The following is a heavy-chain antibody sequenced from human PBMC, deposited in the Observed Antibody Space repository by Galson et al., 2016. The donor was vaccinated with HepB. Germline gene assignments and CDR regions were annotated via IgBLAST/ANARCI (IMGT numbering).Heavy chain of an antibody. V-gene: IGHV1-3*01. J-gene: IGHJ4*02. Sequence: SVKVSCKASGYTFASFTMHWVRQAPGHSLEWMGWINAGNGNTKYSQKFQARGTMTRDTSANTVYMELTSLRSEDTAVYYCARVFQQLGAALGYWGQGTLVTVSS. CDR2: INAGNGNT. D-gene: IGHD6-13*01. CDR3: ARVFQQLGAALGY. CDR1: GYTFASFT.